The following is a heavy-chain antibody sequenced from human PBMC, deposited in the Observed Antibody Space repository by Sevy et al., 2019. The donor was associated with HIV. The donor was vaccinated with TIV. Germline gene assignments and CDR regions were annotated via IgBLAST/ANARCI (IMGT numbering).Heavy chain of an antibody. V-gene: IGHV1-18*01. J-gene: IGHJ4*02. CDR2: IGAYNGNR. D-gene: IGHD3-10*01. Sequence: ASVKVSCKASGYTFASEGVCWVRQAPGQGLEWMGWIGAYNGNRNSAQKFQARVTMTIDTSTSTAYMELRSLRSDDTAVSYCARVPTYYYGSATYFESWGQGTLVTVSS. CDR3: ARVPTYYYGSATYFES. CDR1: GYTFASEG.